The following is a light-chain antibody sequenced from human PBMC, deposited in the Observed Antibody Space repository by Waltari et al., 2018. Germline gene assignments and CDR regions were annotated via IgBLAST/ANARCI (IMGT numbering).Light chain of an antibody. CDR2: GNT. J-gene: IGLJ1*01. Sequence: QSVLTQPPSVSGAPGQRLTLSCTGSSSNIGAGYDVHWYQQLPGTVPKLLIFGNTNRPSGVPDRFSGSKSGTSASLAITGLQAEDEADYYCHSYDRSLRDVFGTGTKVTVL. CDR1: SSNIGAGYD. CDR3: HSYDRSLRDV. V-gene: IGLV1-40*01.